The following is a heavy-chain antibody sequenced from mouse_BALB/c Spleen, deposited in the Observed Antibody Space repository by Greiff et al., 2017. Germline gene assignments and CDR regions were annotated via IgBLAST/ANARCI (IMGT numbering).Heavy chain of an antibody. CDR1: GDSITSGY. CDR3: AAAYYGTYYFDY. CDR2: ISYSGST. Sequence: EVKVEESGPSLVKPSQTLSLTCSVTGDSITSGYWNWIRKFPGNKLEYMGYISYSGSTYYNPSLKSRISITRDTSKNQYYLQLNSVTTEDTATYYCAAAYYGTYYFDYWGQGTTLTVSS. V-gene: IGHV3-8*02. J-gene: IGHJ2*01. D-gene: IGHD2-10*01.